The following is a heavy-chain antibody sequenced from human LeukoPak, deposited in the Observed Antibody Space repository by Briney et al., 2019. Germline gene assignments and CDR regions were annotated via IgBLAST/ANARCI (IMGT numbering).Heavy chain of an antibody. J-gene: IGHJ4*02. CDR2: ISSSGSTI. V-gene: IGHV3-11*01. D-gene: IGHD3-10*01. CDR3: ARGLKGRITMVRGVFVCDY. Sequence: GGSLRLSCAASGFTFSDYYMSWIRQAPGKGLEWVSYISSSGSTIYYADSVKGRFTISRDNAKNSLYLQMNSLRAEDTAVYYCARGLKGRITMVRGVFVCDYWGQGTLVTVSS. CDR1: GFTFSDYY.